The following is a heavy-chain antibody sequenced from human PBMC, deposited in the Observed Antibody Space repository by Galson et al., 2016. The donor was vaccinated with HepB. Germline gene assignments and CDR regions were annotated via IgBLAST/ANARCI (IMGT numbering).Heavy chain of an antibody. D-gene: IGHD3-22*01. Sequence: TLSLTCTVSGGSISSLGHYWTWIRQNPEKGLQWIGYMYYSGNAHYNPSLKSRVIISIDTSKNQFSLKLSSVTAADTAVYFCARSNYHDTSRAFDIWGQGTVITGSS. CDR1: GGSISSLGHY. V-gene: IGHV4-31*03. CDR3: ARSNYHDTSRAFDI. J-gene: IGHJ3*02. CDR2: MYYSGNA.